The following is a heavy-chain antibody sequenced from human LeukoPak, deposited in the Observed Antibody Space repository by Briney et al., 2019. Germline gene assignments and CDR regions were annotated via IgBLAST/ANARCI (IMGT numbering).Heavy chain of an antibody. CDR2: IYYSGST. D-gene: IGHD6-19*01. J-gene: IGHJ6*02. CDR3: ARSPVGIAVALHHYYYYYGVDV. CDR1: GGSISSYY. V-gene: IGHV4-59*08. Sequence: SETLSLTCTVSGGSISSYYWSWIRQPPGKGLEWIGYIYYSGSTNYNPSLKSRVTISVDTSKNQFSLKLSSVTAADTAVYYCARSPVGIAVALHHYYYYYGVDVWGQGTTVTVSS.